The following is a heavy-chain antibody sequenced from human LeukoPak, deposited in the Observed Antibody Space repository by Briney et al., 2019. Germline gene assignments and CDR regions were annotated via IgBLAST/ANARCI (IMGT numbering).Heavy chain of an antibody. CDR2: ISSSSSTI. CDR1: GFTFSSYS. J-gene: IGHJ4*02. CDR3: ARVKDWYYYDSRYDY. D-gene: IGHD3-22*01. V-gene: IGHV3-48*01. Sequence: GGSLRLSCAASGFTFSSYSMNWVRQAPGKGLEWVSYISSSSSTIYYADSVKGRFTISRDNAKNSLHLQMNSLRAEDTAVYYCARVKDWYYYDSRYDYWGQGTLVTVSS.